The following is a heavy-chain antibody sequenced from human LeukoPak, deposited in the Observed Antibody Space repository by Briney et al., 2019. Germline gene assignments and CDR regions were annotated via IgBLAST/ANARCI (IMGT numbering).Heavy chain of an antibody. CDR1: GFTFSSYG. J-gene: IGHJ4*02. D-gene: IGHD3-3*01. CDR2: ISYDGSNK. CDR3: AKDRIVQGDFWSGYTLDY. V-gene: IGHV3-30*18. Sequence: GGSLRLSCAASGFTFSSYGMHWVRQAPGKGLEWVAVISYDGSNKYYADSVKGRFTISRDNSKNTLYLQMNSLRAEDTAVYYCAKDRIVQGDFWSGYTLDYWGQGTLVTVSS.